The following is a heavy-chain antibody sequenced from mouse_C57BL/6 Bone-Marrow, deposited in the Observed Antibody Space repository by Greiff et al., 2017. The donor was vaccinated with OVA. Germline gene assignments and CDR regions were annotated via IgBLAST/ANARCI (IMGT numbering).Heavy chain of an antibody. CDR3: ARKGNIYYDYDGYFDV. D-gene: IGHD2-4*01. V-gene: IGHV2-9-1*01. CDR1: GFSLTSYA. J-gene: IGHJ1*03. CDR2: IWTGGGT. Sequence: VKVEESGPGLVAPSQSLSITCTVSGFSLTSYAISWVRQPPGKGLEWLGVIWTGGGTNYNSALNSRLSISKDNSKSQVCLKINSLQTDDTARYYCARKGNIYYDYDGYFDVWGTGTTVTVSS.